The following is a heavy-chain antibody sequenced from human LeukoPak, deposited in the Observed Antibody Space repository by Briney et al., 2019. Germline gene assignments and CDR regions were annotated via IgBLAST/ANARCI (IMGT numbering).Heavy chain of an antibody. CDR1: GFTFSSYA. D-gene: IGHD2-2*02. Sequence: GGSLRLSCAASGFTFSSYAMSWVRQAPGKGLEWVSVIYSGGSTYYADSVKGRFTISRHNSKNTLYLQMNSLRAEDTAVYYCARGGPYCSSTSCYNTHWGQGTLVTVSS. CDR3: ARGGPYCSSTSCYNTH. V-gene: IGHV3-53*04. J-gene: IGHJ4*02. CDR2: IYSGGST.